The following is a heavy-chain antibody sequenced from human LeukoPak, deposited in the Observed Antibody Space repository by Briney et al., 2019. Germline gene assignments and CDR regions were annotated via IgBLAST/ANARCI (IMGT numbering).Heavy chain of an antibody. CDR3: ARASVEMATIDYYYYGMDV. V-gene: IGHV1-2*04. J-gene: IGHJ6*02. D-gene: IGHD5-24*01. Sequence: EASVKVSCKASGYTFTGYYMHWVRQAPGQGLEWMGWINPNSGGTNYAQKFQGWVTMTRDTSISTAYMELSRLRSDDTAVYYCARASVEMATIDYYYYGMDVWGQGTTVTVSS. CDR1: GYTFTGYY. CDR2: INPNSGGT.